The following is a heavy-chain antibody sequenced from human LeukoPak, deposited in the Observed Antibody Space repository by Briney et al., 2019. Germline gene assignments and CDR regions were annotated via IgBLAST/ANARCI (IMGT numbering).Heavy chain of an antibody. CDR2: MNPNSGNT. CDR3: ARGGYCSSTSCYAPEDNWFDP. Sequence: GASVKVSCKASGYTFTSYDINWVRQATGQGLEWMGWMNPNSGNTGYAQKFQGRVTMTRNTSISTAYMELSSLRSEDTAVYYCARGGYCSSTSCYAPEDNWFDPWSQGTLVTVSS. CDR1: GYTFTSYD. D-gene: IGHD2-2*01. V-gene: IGHV1-8*01. J-gene: IGHJ5*02.